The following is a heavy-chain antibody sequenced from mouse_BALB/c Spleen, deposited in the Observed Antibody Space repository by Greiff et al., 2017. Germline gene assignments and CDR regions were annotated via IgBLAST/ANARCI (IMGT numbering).Heavy chain of an antibody. Sequence: VKLMESGPGLVAPSQSLSITCTVSGFSLTSYGVHWVRQPPGKGLEWLGVIWAGGSTNYNSALMSRLSISKDNSKSQVFLKMNSLQTDDTAMYYCARGAGTLGFAYWGQGTLVTVSA. CDR2: IWAGGST. CDR1: GFSLTSYG. CDR3: ARGAGTLGFAY. J-gene: IGHJ3*01. V-gene: IGHV2-9*02. D-gene: IGHD4-1*01.